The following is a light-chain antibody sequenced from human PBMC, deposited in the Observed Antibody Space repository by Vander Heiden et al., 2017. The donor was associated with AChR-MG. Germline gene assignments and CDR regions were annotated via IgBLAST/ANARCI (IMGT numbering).Light chain of an antibody. CDR1: SSNIGAGYD. Sequence: QSVLTQPPSVSGAPGQRVNISCTGSSSNIGAGYDVHWYQQFPGTAPKVVLSGNTYRPSGVPDRFSGSRSGTSASLAITGLQAEDEADYYCQSFDSSLSGVVFGGGTKLTVL. V-gene: IGLV1-40*01. CDR2: GNT. J-gene: IGLJ2*01. CDR3: QSFDSSLSGVV.